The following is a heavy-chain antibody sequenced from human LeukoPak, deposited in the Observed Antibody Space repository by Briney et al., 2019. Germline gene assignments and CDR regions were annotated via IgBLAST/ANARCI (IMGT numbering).Heavy chain of an antibody. J-gene: IGHJ6*03. Sequence: ASVKVSCKASGYTFTSYYMHWVRQAPGQGLEWMGIINPSGGSTSYAQKFQDRVTMTRDTSTSTVYMELSSLRSEDTAVYYCARVGWFRGVIGYYYYMDVWGKGTTVTISS. CDR1: GYTFTSYY. V-gene: IGHV1-46*01. D-gene: IGHD3-10*01. CDR3: ARVGWFRGVIGYYYYMDV. CDR2: INPSGGST.